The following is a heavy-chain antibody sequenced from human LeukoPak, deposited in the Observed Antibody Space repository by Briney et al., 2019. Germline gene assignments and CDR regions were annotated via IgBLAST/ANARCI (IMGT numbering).Heavy chain of an antibody. D-gene: IGHD1-7*01. Sequence: PGGSLRLSCSMSGFTLSHYAMSWVRQAPGKGLEWVSTIGGGGGSTDYTDSVKGRFTISRDNAKNTLFLQMNSLRAEDTAVYYCARDNNWNYPDYWGQGTLVTVSS. V-gene: IGHV3-23*01. J-gene: IGHJ4*02. CDR2: IGGGGGST. CDR1: GFTLSHYA. CDR3: ARDNNWNYPDY.